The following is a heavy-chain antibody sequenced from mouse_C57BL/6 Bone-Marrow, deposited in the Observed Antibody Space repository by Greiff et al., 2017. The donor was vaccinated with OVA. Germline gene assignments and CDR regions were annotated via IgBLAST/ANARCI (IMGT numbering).Heavy chain of an antibody. Sequence: QVQLQQPGAELVLPGASVKLSCKASGYTFTSYCMHWVKQRPGQGLEWIGEIDPSDSYTNYNQKFKGKSTLTVDKSSSTAYMQLSSLTSEDSAVYYCARRSYYGSSGWYFDVWGTGTTVTVSS. CDR3: ARRSYYGSSGWYFDV. V-gene: IGHV1-69*01. D-gene: IGHD1-1*01. CDR1: GYTFTSYC. CDR2: IDPSDSYT. J-gene: IGHJ1*03.